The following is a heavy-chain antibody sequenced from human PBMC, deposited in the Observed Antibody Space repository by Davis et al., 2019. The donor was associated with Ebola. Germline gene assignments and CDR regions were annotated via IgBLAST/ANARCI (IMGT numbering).Heavy chain of an antibody. D-gene: IGHD1-26*01. Sequence: ASVKVSCKASGYTFTSYGISWVRQAPGQGLGWMGWISAYNGNTNYAQKLQGRVTMTTDTSTSTAYMELRSLRSDDTAVYYCARESPRGSYRIEAGLYYFDYWGQGTLVTVSS. CDR3: ARESPRGSYRIEAGLYYFDY. CDR1: GYTFTSYG. CDR2: ISAYNGNT. V-gene: IGHV1-18*01. J-gene: IGHJ4*02.